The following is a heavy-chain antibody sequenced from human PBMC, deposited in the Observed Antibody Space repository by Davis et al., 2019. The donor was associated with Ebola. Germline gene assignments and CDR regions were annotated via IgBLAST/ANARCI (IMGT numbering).Heavy chain of an antibody. CDR1: GYTFTSYA. CDR3: ARTEYYYDSSGYYSSYFQH. J-gene: IGHJ1*01. D-gene: IGHD3-22*01. V-gene: IGHV1-3*01. Sequence: AASVKVSCRASGYTFTSYAMHWVRQAPGQRLEWMGWINAGNGNTKYSQKFQGRVTITRETSASTAYMELSSLRSEDTAVYYCARTEYYYDSSGYYSSYFQHWGQGTLVTVSS. CDR2: INAGNGNT.